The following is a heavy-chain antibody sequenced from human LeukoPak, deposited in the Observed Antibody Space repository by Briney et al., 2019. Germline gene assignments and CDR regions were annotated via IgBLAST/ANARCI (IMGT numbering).Heavy chain of an antibody. Sequence: SETLSLTCAVYGGSFSGYYWSWIRQPPGKGLEWIGEIDHSGSTNYNPSLKSRVTISVDTSKNQFSLKLSSVTAADTAVYYCARMPSDYDSSGYLDYWGQGTLVTVSS. V-gene: IGHV4-34*01. CDR2: IDHSGST. D-gene: IGHD3-22*01. CDR1: GGSFSGYY. J-gene: IGHJ4*02. CDR3: ARMPSDYDSSGYLDY.